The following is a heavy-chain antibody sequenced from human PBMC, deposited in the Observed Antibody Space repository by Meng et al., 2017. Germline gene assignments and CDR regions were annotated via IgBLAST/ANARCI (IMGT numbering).Heavy chain of an antibody. Sequence: VQLPQWAAGLLKPSNTLYLTCAVYGWSCSGYYWSWIRQPPGKGLEWIGEINHSGSTNHNPSLKSRVTISVDTSKNQFSLKLSSVTAADTAVYYCARRGIAARPFYYWGQGTLVTVSS. CDR2: INHSGST. J-gene: IGHJ4*02. V-gene: IGHV4-34*02. CDR1: GWSCSGYY. CDR3: ARRGIAARPFYY. D-gene: IGHD6-6*01.